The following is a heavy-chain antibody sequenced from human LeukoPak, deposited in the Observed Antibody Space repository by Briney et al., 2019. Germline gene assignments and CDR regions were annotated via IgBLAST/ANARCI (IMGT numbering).Heavy chain of an antibody. D-gene: IGHD4/OR15-4a*01. Sequence: GGSLRLSCAASGFTVKDNFMSWVRQAPGKGLEWVSVLYSGGATYYADSVKGRFTISRDNSKNIVFLQMNDLRTEDTAFYYCTRDRANYHFAYWGQGALVTVSS. J-gene: IGHJ4*02. CDR1: GFTVKDNF. V-gene: IGHV3-66*01. CDR3: TRDRANYHFAY. CDR2: LYSGGAT.